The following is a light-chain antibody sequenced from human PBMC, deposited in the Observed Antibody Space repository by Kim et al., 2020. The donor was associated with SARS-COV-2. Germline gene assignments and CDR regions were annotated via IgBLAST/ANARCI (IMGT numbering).Light chain of an antibody. J-gene: IGKJ4*01. V-gene: IGKV3D-15*01. CDR2: GAA. CDR3: QQYSDWPLT. Sequence: VSPGARAALSCRANQSVSSNLAWYQQKPGQPPRLRISGAATRATGIPARFSGSGAGTEFTLTISSLQSEDFAVYYCQQYSDWPLTFGGGTKVDIK. CDR1: QSVSSN.